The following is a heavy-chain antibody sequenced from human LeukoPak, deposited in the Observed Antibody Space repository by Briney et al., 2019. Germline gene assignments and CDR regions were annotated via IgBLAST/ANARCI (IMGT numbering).Heavy chain of an antibody. V-gene: IGHV4-59*08. Sequence: SSETLSLTCTVSGGSISSYYWSWIRQPPGKGLEWIGYIYYSGSTNYNPSLKSRVTISVDTSKNQFSLKLSSVTAADTAVYYCARRQGSSAAAGTSDAFDIWGQGTMVTVSS. D-gene: IGHD6-13*01. CDR3: ARRQGSSAAAGTSDAFDI. J-gene: IGHJ3*02. CDR1: GGSISSYY. CDR2: IYYSGST.